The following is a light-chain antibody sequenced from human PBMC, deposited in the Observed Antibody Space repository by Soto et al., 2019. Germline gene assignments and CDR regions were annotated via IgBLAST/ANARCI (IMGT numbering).Light chain of an antibody. CDR1: QKITTY. CDR2: AAT. Sequence: DIQMTQSPSSLSASVGDRVTITCRASQKITTYLNWYQQRPGKAPSLLIYAATYLRNGVPSRFSGSGSGTDFTLTINGLQPDDFATYFCHQIHTTPCTFGQGTKVEIK. V-gene: IGKV1-39*01. CDR3: HQIHTTPCT. J-gene: IGKJ1*01.